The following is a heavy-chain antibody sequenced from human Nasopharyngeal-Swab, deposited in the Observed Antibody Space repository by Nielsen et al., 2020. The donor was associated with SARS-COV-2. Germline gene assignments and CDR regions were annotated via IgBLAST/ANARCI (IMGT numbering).Heavy chain of an antibody. CDR2: VFYSGTT. D-gene: IGHD5-18*01. CDR3: ARSGYSYGLPVGYFGH. V-gene: IGHV4-59*01. CDR1: GGSISSYY. Sequence: SETLSLTCSVSGGSISSYYWTWIRQRPGKGLEWLGYVFYSGTTNYNPSLKSRVSISADTSRNQFSLRLRSMTAADTAVYYCARSGYSYGLPVGYFGHWGQGTLVTVSS. J-gene: IGHJ4*02.